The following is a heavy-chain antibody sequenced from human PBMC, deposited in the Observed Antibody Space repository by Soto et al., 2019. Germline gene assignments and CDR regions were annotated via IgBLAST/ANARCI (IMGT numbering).Heavy chain of an antibody. Sequence: EVQLVESGGGLVQPGGSLRLSCTVSGFTFSRYYMNWVRQAPGEGLEWVATIKEDGSEKFYVDSVKGRFTISRDNSKNSPFVQMIGLRAEDTALYYWPRDMDDNSDCADFWGQGALVTVS. CDR2: IKEDGSEK. CDR3: PRDMDDNSDCADF. CDR1: GFTFSRYY. V-gene: IGHV3-7*01. D-gene: IGHD4-17*01. J-gene: IGHJ4*02.